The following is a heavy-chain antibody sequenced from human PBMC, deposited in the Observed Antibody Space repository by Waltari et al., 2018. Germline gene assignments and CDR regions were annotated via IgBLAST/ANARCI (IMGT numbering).Heavy chain of an antibody. D-gene: IGHD2-2*01. CDR1: GYTFTSYA. CDR3: ASSNLWYCSSTSCDFDY. J-gene: IGHJ4*02. V-gene: IGHV7-4-1*02. CDR2: INTNTGNP. Sequence: QVQLVQSGSELKKPGASVKVSCKASGYTFTSYAMNWVRQAPGPGLEWMGWINTNTGNPTYAQGFTGRFVFSLDTSVSTAYLQISSLKAEDTAVYYCASSNLWYCSSTSCDFDYWGQGTLVTVSS.